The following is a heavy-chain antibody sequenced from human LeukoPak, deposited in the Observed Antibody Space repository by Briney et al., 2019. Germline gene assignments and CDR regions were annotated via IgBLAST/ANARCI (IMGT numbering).Heavy chain of an antibody. Sequence: PSETLSLTCTVSGGSISSYYWSWIRQPPGEGLEWIGYIYYSGSTTYNPSLKSRVTISVDTSKNQFSLKLNSVTAADTAMYYCARGFAYGDTGSFDYWGQGTLVTVSS. J-gene: IGHJ4*02. CDR3: ARGFAYGDTGSFDY. D-gene: IGHD4-17*01. V-gene: IGHV4-59*01. CDR1: GGSISSYY. CDR2: IYYSGST.